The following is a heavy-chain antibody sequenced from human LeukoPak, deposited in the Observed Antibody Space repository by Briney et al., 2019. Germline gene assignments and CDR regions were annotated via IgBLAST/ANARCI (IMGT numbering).Heavy chain of an antibody. CDR3: AKLIKLSGSSHVDC. CDR2: ISGSGGST. D-gene: IGHD1-26*01. V-gene: IGHV3-23*01. J-gene: IGHJ4*02. CDR1: GFTFSSYA. Sequence: PGGSLRLSRAASGFTFSSYAMSWVRQAPGKGLEWVSAISGSGGSTYYADFVKGRFTISRDNSKNTLYLQMNRLRAEDTAVYYCAKLIKLSGSSHVDCWGQGTLVTVSS.